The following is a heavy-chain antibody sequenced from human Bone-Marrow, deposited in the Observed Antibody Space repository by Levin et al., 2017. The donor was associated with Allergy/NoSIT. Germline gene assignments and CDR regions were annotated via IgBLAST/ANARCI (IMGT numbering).Heavy chain of an antibody. CDR3: ARNDYGSGDYFMDV. V-gene: IGHV5-51*01. D-gene: IGHD3-10*01. CDR1: GYTFSSFW. Sequence: GESLKISCKDSGYTFSSFWIAWVRQVPGKGLEWMGMIFPSDSDTTYSPSFQGLVTFSVDKSTGTAYLQWNSLQAADTAIYYCARNDYGSGDYFMDVWGKGTTVIVSS. CDR2: IFPSDSDT. J-gene: IGHJ6*04.